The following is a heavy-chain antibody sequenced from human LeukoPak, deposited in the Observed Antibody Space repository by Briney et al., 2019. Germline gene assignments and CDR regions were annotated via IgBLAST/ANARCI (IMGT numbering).Heavy chain of an antibody. CDR1: GFTFSSYA. J-gene: IGHJ4*02. D-gene: IGHD3-22*01. CDR3: AKLRGDHDSSGYYWGGGPDY. Sequence: PGGSLGLSCAASGFTFSSYAMSWVRQAPGKGLEWVSAISGGGGSTYYADSVKGRFTISRDNSKNTLYLQMNTLRAEDTAVYYCAKLRGDHDSSGYYWGGGPDYWGQGTLVTVSS. CDR2: ISGGGGST. V-gene: IGHV3-23*01.